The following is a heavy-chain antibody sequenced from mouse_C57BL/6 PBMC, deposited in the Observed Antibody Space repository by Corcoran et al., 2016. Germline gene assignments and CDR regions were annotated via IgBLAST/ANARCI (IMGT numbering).Heavy chain of an antibody. Sequence: EVQLQQSGPELVKPGASVKIPCKASGYTFTDYNMDWVKQSHGKSIEWIGDINPNNGGTIYNQKFKGKATLTVDKSSSTAYMELRSLTSEDTAVYYCARTTVESGKYFDVWGTGTTVTVSS. J-gene: IGHJ1*03. CDR1: GYTFTDYN. V-gene: IGHV1-18*01. CDR2: INPNNGGT. CDR3: ARTTVESGKYFDV. D-gene: IGHD1-1*01.